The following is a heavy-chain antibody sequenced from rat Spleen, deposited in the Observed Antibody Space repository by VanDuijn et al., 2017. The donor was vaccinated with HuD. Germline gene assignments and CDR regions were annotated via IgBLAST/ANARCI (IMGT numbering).Heavy chain of an antibody. V-gene: IGHV2-13*01. Sequence: QVQLKESGPGLVQPSQTLSLTCTVSGFSLTSNSVSWVRQPPGKGLEWMGAIWGNGNTHYNSPLKSRLSISRDTSKSQVFLELNSLQTDDTAIYFCTRGGYYYDGTYYYVDVMDAWGQGASVTVSS. CDR2: IWGNGNT. J-gene: IGHJ4*01. D-gene: IGHD1-12*02. CDR1: GFSLTSNS. CDR3: TRGGYYYDGTYYYVDVMDA.